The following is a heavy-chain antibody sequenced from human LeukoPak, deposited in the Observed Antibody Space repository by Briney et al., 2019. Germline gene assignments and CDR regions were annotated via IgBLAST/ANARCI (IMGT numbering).Heavy chain of an antibody. CDR1: GGTFSTYA. V-gene: IGHV1-69*05. Sequence: SVKVSCKASGGTFSTYAVSWVRQAPGQGLEWMGGFIPIFGTANYAQKFQGRVTITTDESTSTAYLELSSLRSEDTAVYYCARVPPYGDFGLGLCWGQGTLVTVSS. CDR2: FIPIFGTA. CDR3: ARVPPYGDFGLGLC. D-gene: IGHD4-17*01. J-gene: IGHJ4*02.